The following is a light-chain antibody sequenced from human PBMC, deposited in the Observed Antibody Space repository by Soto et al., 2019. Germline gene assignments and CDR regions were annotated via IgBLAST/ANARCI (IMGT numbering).Light chain of an antibody. J-gene: IGKJ2*01. CDR3: QQHGTSPYT. CDR2: GAS. Sequence: PGARATLSCWASQSLRSSYLAWYQRKPGQAPRLLMFGASRRATGIPDRFNGSGSGTDFILTISRLEPEDVAVYYCQQHGTSPYTFGQGTGLEIK. CDR1: QSLRSSY. V-gene: IGKV3-20*01.